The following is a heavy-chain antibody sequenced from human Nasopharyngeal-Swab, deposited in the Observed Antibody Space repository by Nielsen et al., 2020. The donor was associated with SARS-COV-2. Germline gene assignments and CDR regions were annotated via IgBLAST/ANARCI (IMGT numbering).Heavy chain of an antibody. CDR3: ARDRTQLLVFYYYGLDV. V-gene: IGHV1-18*01. Sequence: WVRQAPGQGLEWVGWISPFNGVIHYAQKFQDRVIMTTDTSTNTAYLEVTSLTSDDAAVYYCARDRTQLLVFYYYGLDVWGQGTTVSLL. CDR2: ISPFNGVI. J-gene: IGHJ6*02. D-gene: IGHD4-11*01.